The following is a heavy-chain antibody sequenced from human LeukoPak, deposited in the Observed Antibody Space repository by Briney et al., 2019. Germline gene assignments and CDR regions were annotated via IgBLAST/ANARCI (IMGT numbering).Heavy chain of an antibody. CDR3: AKGNYGYYFDY. CDR2: LSGSGGNT. Sequence: GGSLRLSCAASGFTFTIYAMSCVRQAPGKGLAWVSSLSGSGGNTYYADSAKGRFTISRENSKNTLYLHMNRQRAEATDIYYCAKGNYGYYFDYWGQGTLVTVSS. V-gene: IGHV3-23*01. J-gene: IGHJ4*02. D-gene: IGHD4-11*01. CDR1: GFTFTIYA.